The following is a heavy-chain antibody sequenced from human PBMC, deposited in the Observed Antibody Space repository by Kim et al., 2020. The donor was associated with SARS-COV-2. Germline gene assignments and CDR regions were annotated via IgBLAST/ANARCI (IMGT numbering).Heavy chain of an antibody. D-gene: IGHD3-22*01. CDR1: GDSISSPSYC. CDR3: ARHNYDSIGYGDY. J-gene: IGHJ4*02. Sequence: SETLSLTCSVSGDSISSPSYCWGWFRQPPGKGLEWIASFYHISGSTYYNPSLTSRVSISVDTSKNQFSLKLTSVIAADTAIYYCARHNYDSIGYGDYWGQGTLVTVSS. CDR2: FYHISGST. V-gene: IGHV4-39*01.